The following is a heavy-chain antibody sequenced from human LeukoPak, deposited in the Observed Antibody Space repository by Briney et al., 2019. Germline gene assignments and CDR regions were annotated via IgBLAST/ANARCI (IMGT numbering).Heavy chain of an antibody. J-gene: IGHJ4*02. CDR1: RFTFSSYG. V-gene: IGHV3-30*02. Sequence: PGGSLRLSCAASRFTFSSYGMHWVRQAPGKGLEWVAYIQYDGSNEQYADSVKGRFSISRDSSKNILYLQMNSLRAEDTAVYYCARDYYDSSGLDYWGQGTLVTVSS. CDR2: IQYDGSNE. D-gene: IGHD3-22*01. CDR3: ARDYYDSSGLDY.